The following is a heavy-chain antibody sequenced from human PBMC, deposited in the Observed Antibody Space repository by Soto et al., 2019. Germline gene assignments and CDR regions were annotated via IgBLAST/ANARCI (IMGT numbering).Heavy chain of an antibody. V-gene: IGHV4-31*03. CDR1: GGSISSGGYY. J-gene: IGHJ3*02. Sequence: QVQLQESGPGLVKPSQTLSLTCTVSGGSISSGGYYWSWIRQHPGKGLEWIGYIYYSGSTYYNPYLKSRVTILVDTSNNQSSLKLSSVTAADTAVYYCAIDKDYYDSSGPEDDAFDIWGQGTMVTVSS. D-gene: IGHD3-22*01. CDR3: AIDKDYYDSSGPEDDAFDI. CDR2: IYYSGST.